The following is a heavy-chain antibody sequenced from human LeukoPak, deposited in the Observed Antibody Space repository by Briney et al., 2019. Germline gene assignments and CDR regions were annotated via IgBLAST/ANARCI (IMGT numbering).Heavy chain of an antibody. CDR2: IYYNGNT. CDR3: ARGGFCNGGTCYLYYFDH. V-gene: IGHV4-59*01. CDR1: GGSIGSYY. J-gene: IGHJ4*02. Sequence: TSETLSLTCTVSGGSIGSYYWSWIRQPPGKGLEWIGYIYYNGNTNYNPSLKSRVTISLDTSKPQFSLKLSSVTAADTAVYYCARGGFCNGGTCYLYYFDHWGQGTLVTVSS. D-gene: IGHD2-15*01.